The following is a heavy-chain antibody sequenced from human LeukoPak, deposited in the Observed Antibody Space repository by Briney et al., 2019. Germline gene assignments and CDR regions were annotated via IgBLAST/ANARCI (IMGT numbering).Heavy chain of an antibody. CDR3: AKAVDIVATINWALE. CDR1: GFTFSSYG. CDR2: ISYDGSNK. D-gene: IGHD5-12*01. J-gene: IGHJ4*02. Sequence: GRSLRLSCAASGFTFSSYGMHWVRQAPGKGLEWVAVISYDGSNKYYADSVKGRFTISRDNSKNTLYLQMNSLRAEDTAVYYCAKAVDIVATINWALEWGQGTLVTVSS. V-gene: IGHV3-30*18.